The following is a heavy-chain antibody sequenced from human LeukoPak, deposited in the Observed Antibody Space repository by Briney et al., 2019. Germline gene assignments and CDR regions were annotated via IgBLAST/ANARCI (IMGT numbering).Heavy chain of an antibody. Sequence: GESLKISCKGSGYSFTSYWIAWVRQLPGKGLEWMGIIYPADSETRYSPSFQGQVTISVDKSISTAYLQWSSLKASDTAMYYCARHVGYSSGWYWFDPWGQGTLVTVSS. J-gene: IGHJ5*02. CDR2: IYPADSET. CDR1: GYSFTSYW. CDR3: ARHVGYSSGWYWFDP. V-gene: IGHV5-51*01. D-gene: IGHD6-19*01.